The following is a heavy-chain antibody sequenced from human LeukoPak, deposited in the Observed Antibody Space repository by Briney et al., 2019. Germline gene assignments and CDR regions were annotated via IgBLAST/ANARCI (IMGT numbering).Heavy chain of an antibody. V-gene: IGHV3-23*01. D-gene: IGHD2/OR15-2a*01. CDR1: GFTFTNSA. J-gene: IGHJ5*02. CDR2: ISATGRTT. CDR3: AKDREYLNWFDP. Sequence: PGGSLRLSCVASGFTFTNSAMSWVRQAPGKGLEWVSSISATGRTTYYADSVKGRFTISRDSSKNTLYLQMNSLRAEDTAVYYCAKDREYLNWFDPWGQGTPVTVSS.